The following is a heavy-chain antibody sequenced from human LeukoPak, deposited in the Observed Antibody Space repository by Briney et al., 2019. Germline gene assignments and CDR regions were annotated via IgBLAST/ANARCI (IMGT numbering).Heavy chain of an antibody. D-gene: IGHD6-19*01. CDR1: GGTFSSYA. CDR2: IIPIFGTA. J-gene: IGHJ4*02. CDR3: ARDLGWYGLRDFDY. Sequence: SVKVSCKASGGTFSSYAISWVRQAPGQGLEWMGGIIPIFGTANYAQKFQGRVTITADESTSTAYMELSSLRSEDTAVYYCARDLGWYGLRDFDYWGQGTLVTVSS. V-gene: IGHV1-69*13.